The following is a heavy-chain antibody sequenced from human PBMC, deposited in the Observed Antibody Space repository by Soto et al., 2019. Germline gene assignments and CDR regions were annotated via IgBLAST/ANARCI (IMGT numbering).Heavy chain of an antibody. CDR1: GGSFSSFY. D-gene: IGHD3-22*01. CDR3: ARHNSSTWNNCFDP. V-gene: IGHV4-59*08. J-gene: IGHJ5*02. CDR2: IYYSGST. Sequence: PSETLSLTCSASGGSFSSFYWSWIRQPPGKGLEWIGYIYYSGSTNYNPSLKSRVTISVDTSKNQFSLKLTSVSAADTAVYYCARHNSSTWNNCFDPWGQGTLVTVS.